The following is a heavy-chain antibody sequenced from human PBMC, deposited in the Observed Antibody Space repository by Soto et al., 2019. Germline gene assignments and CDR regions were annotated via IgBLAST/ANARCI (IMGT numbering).Heavy chain of an antibody. Sequence: SETLSLTCAVYGGSFSGYYWSWIRQPPGKGLEWIGEINHSGSTNYNPSLKSRVTISVDTSKNQFSLKLSSVTAADTAVYYCARGPKGIQIWPTYNWFDPWGQGTLVTVSS. D-gene: IGHD5-18*01. CDR3: ARGPKGIQIWPTYNWFDP. J-gene: IGHJ5*02. V-gene: IGHV4-34*01. CDR2: INHSGST. CDR1: GGSFSGYY.